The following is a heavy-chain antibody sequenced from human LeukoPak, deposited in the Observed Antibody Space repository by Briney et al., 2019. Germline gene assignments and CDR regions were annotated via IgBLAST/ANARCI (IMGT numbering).Heavy chain of an antibody. J-gene: IGHJ5*02. Sequence: GASVKVSCKASGYTFTGYYIHWVRQAPGQRLEWMGCINPNSGDTNYAQKFQDRFTMTRDTSISTAYMELNSLGSDDTAVYYCGRGDKPFNPWGQGTLVTVSS. CDR3: GRGDKPFNP. V-gene: IGHV1-2*02. CDR2: INPNSGDT. CDR1: GYTFTGYY.